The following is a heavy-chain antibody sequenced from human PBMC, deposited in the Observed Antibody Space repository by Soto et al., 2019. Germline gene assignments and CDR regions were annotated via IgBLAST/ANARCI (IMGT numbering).Heavy chain of an antibody. D-gene: IGHD3-10*01. CDR1: GCTFSTYG. CDR3: ARDDEYSGNGMDV. CDR2: ILNDGSNR. V-gene: IGHV3-33*01. Sequence: QVQLVESGGGVVQPGRSLRLSCAASGCTFSTYGMHWVRQATGKGLEWVAVILNDGSNRYHADSVKDRFTISRDNSKNTLYLQMNSLRAEDTAVYYCARDDEYSGNGMDVWGQGTTVTVS. J-gene: IGHJ6*02.